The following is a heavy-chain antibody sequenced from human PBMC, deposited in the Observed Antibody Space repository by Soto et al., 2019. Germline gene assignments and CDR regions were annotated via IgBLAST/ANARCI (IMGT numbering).Heavy chain of an antibody. CDR3: ARVPRIAVAGTFDY. Sequence: ASVKVSCKASGGTFSSYAISWVRQAPGQGLEWMGGIIPIFGTANYAQKFQGRVTITADESTSTVYMNLSSLKSEDTAVYYCARVPRIAVAGTFDYWGQGTLVTVSS. V-gene: IGHV1-69*13. J-gene: IGHJ4*02. CDR1: GGTFSSYA. CDR2: IIPIFGTA. D-gene: IGHD6-19*01.